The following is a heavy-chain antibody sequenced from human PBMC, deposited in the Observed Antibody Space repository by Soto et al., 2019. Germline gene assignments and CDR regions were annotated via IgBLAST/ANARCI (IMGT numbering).Heavy chain of an antibody. CDR1: GYTFTSYD. J-gene: IGHJ4*02. CDR2: ISANNGNT. V-gene: IGHV1-18*01. Sequence: QVQLVQSGAEVKKPGASVKVSCKASGYTFTSYDISWVRQAPGQGLEWMGWISANNGNTNYAQKRQGRITMTTDTSTGRDYMELRSLRSDDTAEYYCARRTTVETATSWGQGPLATVSS. D-gene: IGHD4-17*01. CDR3: ARRTTVETATS.